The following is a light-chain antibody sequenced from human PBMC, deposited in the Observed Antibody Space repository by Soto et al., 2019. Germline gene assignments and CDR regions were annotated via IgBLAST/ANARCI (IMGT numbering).Light chain of an antibody. CDR2: KAS. CDR3: QQYNSYPYS. J-gene: IGKJ2*03. Sequence: IQMTQSPSTLSASVGDRFSITCRASQTIFSWLAWYQQKPGKAPNLLIYKASSLESGVPSRYSGSGSGTEFTLTISGLQPDDFAAYYCQQYNSYPYSFGQGTKLEIK. V-gene: IGKV1-5*03. CDR1: QTIFSW.